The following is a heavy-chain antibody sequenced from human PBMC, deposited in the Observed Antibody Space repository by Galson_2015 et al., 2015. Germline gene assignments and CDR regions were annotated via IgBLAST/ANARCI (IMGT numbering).Heavy chain of an antibody. Sequence: ETLSLTCTVSGASISSYYWSWIRQPPGKGLEWIGYIYYSGSTNYNPSLKSRVTISVDTSKNHFSLKLSSVTAADTAVYYCARGGGGTYPLYTFDICGQGTMVTVSS. CDR3: ARGGGGTYPLYTFDI. V-gene: IGHV4-59*01. CDR1: GASISSYY. J-gene: IGHJ3*02. CDR2: IYYSGST. D-gene: IGHD1-26*01.